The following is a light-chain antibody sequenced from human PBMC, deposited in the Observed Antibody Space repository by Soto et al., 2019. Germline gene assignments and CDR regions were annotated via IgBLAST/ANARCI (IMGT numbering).Light chain of an antibody. V-gene: IGKV1-5*03. Sequence: DIQMTQSPSTLSGSVGDRVTITCRASQTISSWLAWYQQKPGKAPKLLIYKASTLKSGVPSRFSGSGSGTAFTLTISSLQPDDFATEYFQHYNSYSEAFGQGTKVELK. J-gene: IGKJ1*01. CDR1: QTISSW. CDR3: QHYNSYSEA. CDR2: KAS.